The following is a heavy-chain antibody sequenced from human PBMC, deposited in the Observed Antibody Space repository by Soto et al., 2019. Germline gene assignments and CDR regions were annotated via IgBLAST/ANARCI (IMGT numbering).Heavy chain of an antibody. CDR2: IYYSGST. V-gene: IGHV4-59*12. D-gene: IGHD5-12*01. Sequence: SETLSLTCTVSGVSISSYYWSWIRQPPGKGLEWIGYIYYSGSTNYNPSLKSRVTISVDTSKNQFSLKLSSVTAADTAVYYCGRSPTIWGQGTLVTVSS. J-gene: IGHJ4*02. CDR3: GRSPTI. CDR1: GVSISSYY.